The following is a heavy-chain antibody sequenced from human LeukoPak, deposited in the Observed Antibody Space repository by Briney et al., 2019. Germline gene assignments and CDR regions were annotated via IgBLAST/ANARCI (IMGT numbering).Heavy chain of an antibody. CDR3: ARSVDIAYYYYMDV. D-gene: IGHD5-12*01. CDR1: GGTFSSYA. J-gene: IGHJ6*03. CDR2: IIAIFGTA. Sequence: SVKVSCKASGGTFSSYAISWVRQDPGPGIEWTGGIIAIFGTANYAQKFQGRVTITTDESTSTAYMEMSSLRAEDTAVYYCARSVDIAYYYYMDVWGKGTTVTVSS. V-gene: IGHV1-69*05.